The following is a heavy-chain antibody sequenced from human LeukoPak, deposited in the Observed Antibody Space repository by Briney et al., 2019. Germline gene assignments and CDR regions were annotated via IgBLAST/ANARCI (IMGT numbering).Heavy chain of an antibody. V-gene: IGHV1-46*01. CDR1: GYTFTSYY. Sequence: ASVKDSCKASGYTFTSYYMHWVRQAPGQGLEWMGIINPSGGSTSYAQKFQGRVTMTRDMSTSTVYMELSSLRSEDTAVYYCARDGGTVVTAIPCDYWGQGTLVTVSS. J-gene: IGHJ4*02. D-gene: IGHD2-21*02. CDR3: ARDGGTVVTAIPCDY. CDR2: INPSGGST.